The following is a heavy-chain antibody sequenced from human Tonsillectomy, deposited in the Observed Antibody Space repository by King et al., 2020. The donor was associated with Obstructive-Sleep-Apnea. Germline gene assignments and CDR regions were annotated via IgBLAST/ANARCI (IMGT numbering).Heavy chain of an antibody. CDR1: GFTFDDYA. V-gene: IGHV3-43D*03. D-gene: IGHD3-3*01. J-gene: IGHJ6*02. CDR3: AKGRGSITIFGVVIRSLGYYYGMDV. CDR2: ISWDGDST. Sequence: VQLVESGGVVVQPGGSLRLSCAASGFTFDDYAMHWVRQAPGKGLEWVSLISWDGDSTYYADSVKGRFTISRDNSKNSLYLQMNSLRAEDTALYYCAKGRGSITIFGVVIRSLGYYYGMDVWGQGTTVTVSS.